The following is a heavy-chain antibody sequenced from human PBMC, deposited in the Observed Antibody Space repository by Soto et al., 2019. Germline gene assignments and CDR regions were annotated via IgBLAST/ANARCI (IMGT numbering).Heavy chain of an antibody. CDR1: GFIFSSYG. Sequence: GGSLRLSCAASGFIFSSYGMHWVRQAPGKGLEWVSGISWSSGSIGYADSGKGRFTISRDNSKNTLYLQMNSLRAEDTAVYYCAKDLDYCDYGVFSFVYWGQGTLVTVSS. D-gene: IGHD4-17*01. CDR3: AKDLDYCDYGVFSFVY. V-gene: IGHV3-23*01. CDR2: ISWSSGSI. J-gene: IGHJ4*02.